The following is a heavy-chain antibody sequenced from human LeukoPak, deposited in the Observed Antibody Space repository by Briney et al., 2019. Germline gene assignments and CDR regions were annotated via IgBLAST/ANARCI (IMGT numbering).Heavy chain of an antibody. Sequence: ASETLSLTCTVSGGSISSSSYYWGWIRQPPGKGLEWIGSIYYSGSTYYNPSLKSRVTISVDTSKNQFSLKLSSVTAADTAVYSCARGGYSYGSFTGYYMDVWGKGTTVTISS. V-gene: IGHV4-39*07. CDR3: ARGGYSYGSFTGYYMDV. CDR2: IYYSGST. D-gene: IGHD5-18*01. CDR1: GGSISSSSYY. J-gene: IGHJ6*03.